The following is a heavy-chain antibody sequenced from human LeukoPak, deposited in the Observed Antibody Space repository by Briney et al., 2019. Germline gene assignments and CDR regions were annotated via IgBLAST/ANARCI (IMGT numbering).Heavy chain of an antibody. V-gene: IGHV1-2*02. CDR1: GYTFTGYY. CDR2: INSNSGDT. Sequence: ASVKVSCKASGYTFTGYYMQCVRQAPGQGLEWMGWINSNSGDTNYAQKFQGRVTMTRDTSISTAYMELSRLRSDDTAVYYCAREPHYDLLTDHALGYLDLWGRGTLLTVSS. D-gene: IGHD3-9*01. CDR3: AREPHYDLLTDHALGYLDL. J-gene: IGHJ2*01.